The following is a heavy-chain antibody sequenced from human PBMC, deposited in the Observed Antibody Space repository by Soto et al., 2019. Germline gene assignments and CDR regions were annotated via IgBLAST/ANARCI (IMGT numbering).Heavy chain of an antibody. J-gene: IGHJ4*02. CDR1: SGSISVTNVF. D-gene: IGHD1-20*01. V-gene: IGHV4-39*01. CDR3: ARITGRHLDY. Sequence: SETLSLTCTVSSGSISVTNVFWGWVRQPPGKGLEWIGNVDYSGTAYFSPSLATRVTFHVDTSKNQFSLTLYSVTAADTAVYYCARITGRHLDYWGQGTLVTVSS. CDR2: VDYSGTA.